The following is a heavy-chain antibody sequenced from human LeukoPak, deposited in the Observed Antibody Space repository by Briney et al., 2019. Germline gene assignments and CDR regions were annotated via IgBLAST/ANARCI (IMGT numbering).Heavy chain of an antibody. CDR2: IYSGGST. CDR3: ARAMDGSGSYYYYFDY. J-gene: IGHJ4*02. Sequence: PGGSLRLSCAASGFTVSSNYMSWVRQAPGKGLEWVSVIYSGGSTYYADSVKGRFTISRDNSKNTLYLQMNSLRAEDTAVYYCARAMDGSGSYYYYFDYWGQGTLVTVSS. D-gene: IGHD3-10*01. V-gene: IGHV3-53*01. CDR1: GFTVSSNY.